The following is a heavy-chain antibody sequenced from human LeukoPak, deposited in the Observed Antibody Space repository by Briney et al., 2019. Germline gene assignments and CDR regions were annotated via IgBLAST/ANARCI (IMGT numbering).Heavy chain of an antibody. Sequence: ASVKVSCKVSGYTLTELSMHWVRQAPGKGLEWMGGFDPEDGETIYAQKFQGRVTMTEDTSTDTAYMELSSLRSEDTAVYYCATGFGELFVPRPKFDYWGQGTLVTVSS. D-gene: IGHD3-10*01. CDR2: FDPEDGET. CDR3: ATGFGELFVPRPKFDY. J-gene: IGHJ4*02. CDR1: GYTLTELS. V-gene: IGHV1-24*01.